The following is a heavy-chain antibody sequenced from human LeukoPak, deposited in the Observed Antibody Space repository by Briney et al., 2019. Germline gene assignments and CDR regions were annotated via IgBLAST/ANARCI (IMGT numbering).Heavy chain of an antibody. Sequence: ASVKVSCKASGSTFTGYYMHWVRQAPGQGLEWMGWINPNSGGTNYAQKFQGRVTMTRDTSISTAYMELSRLRSDDTAVYYCARSHLRYCSSTSCYDYYYYYMDVWGKGTTVTVSS. CDR2: INPNSGGT. J-gene: IGHJ6*03. D-gene: IGHD2-2*01. CDR3: ARSHLRYCSSTSCYDYYYYYMDV. CDR1: GSTFTGYY. V-gene: IGHV1-2*02.